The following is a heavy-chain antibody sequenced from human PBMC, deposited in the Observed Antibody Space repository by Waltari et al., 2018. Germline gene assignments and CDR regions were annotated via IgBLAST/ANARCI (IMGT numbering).Heavy chain of an antibody. V-gene: IGHV4-38-2*01. D-gene: IGHD3-16*01. CDR1: GYSISSGYY. Sequence: QVQLQESGPGLVKPSETLSLTCAVSGYSISSGYYWGWIRQPPGKGLEWIGSIYHSGSTYYNPSLKSRVTISVDTSKNQFSLKLSSVTAADTAVYYCARLGADRGFDYWGQGTLVTVSS. CDR2: IYHSGST. CDR3: ARLGADRGFDY. J-gene: IGHJ4*02.